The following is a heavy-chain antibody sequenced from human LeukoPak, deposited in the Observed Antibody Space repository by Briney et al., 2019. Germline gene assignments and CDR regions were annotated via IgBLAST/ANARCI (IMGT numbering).Heavy chain of an antibody. V-gene: IGHV4-34*01. D-gene: IGHD6-19*01. CDR1: GGSFSGYY. CDR2: INHSGST. Sequence: PSETLSLTCAVYGGSFSGYYWSWIRQPPGKGLEWIGEINHSGSTNYNPSLKSRVTISVDTSKNQFSLKLSSVTAADTAVYYCARATRTSRYSNGRYDYSGQGTLVTVSS. J-gene: IGHJ4*02. CDR3: ARATRTSRYSNGRYDY.